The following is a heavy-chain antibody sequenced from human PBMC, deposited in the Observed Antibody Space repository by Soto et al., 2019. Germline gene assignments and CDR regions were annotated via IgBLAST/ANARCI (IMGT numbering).Heavy chain of an antibody. Sequence: GGSLRLSCAASGFTFSSYWMSWVRQAPGKGLEWVANIKQDGSEKYYVDSVKGRFTISRDNAKNSLYLQMNSLRAEDTAVYYCASQVVVAAQGHAFDIWGQGTMVTVSS. CDR2: IKQDGSEK. D-gene: IGHD2-15*01. CDR3: ASQVVVAAQGHAFDI. CDR1: GFTFSSYW. V-gene: IGHV3-7*01. J-gene: IGHJ3*02.